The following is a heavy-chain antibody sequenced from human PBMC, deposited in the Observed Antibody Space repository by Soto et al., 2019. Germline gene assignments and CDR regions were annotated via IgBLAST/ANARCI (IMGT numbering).Heavy chain of an antibody. D-gene: IGHD3-10*01. V-gene: IGHV4-59*08. J-gene: IGHJ3*02. CDR1: GSSMTTYY. Sequence: SETLSLTCSVSGSSMTTYYWHWIRQPPGKGLEWIGDIYYSGSTNYNPSLKSRVTISVDTSKNQFSLKLSSVTAADTAVYYCARRYGLSAFDIWGQGTMVTVSS. CDR3: ARRYGLSAFDI. CDR2: IYYSGST.